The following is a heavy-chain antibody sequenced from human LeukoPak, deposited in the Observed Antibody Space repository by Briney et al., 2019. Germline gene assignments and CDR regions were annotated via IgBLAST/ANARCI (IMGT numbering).Heavy chain of an antibody. J-gene: IGHJ4*02. V-gene: IGHV3-33*06. CDR3: AKVRRGLQNYY. CDR1: GFTFSSYG. D-gene: IGHD5-18*01. CDR2: IWYDGSNK. Sequence: GRSLRLSCAASGFTFSSYGMHWVRQAPGKGLEWVAVIWYDGSNKYYADSVKGRFTISRDNSKNTLYLQMNSLRAEDTAVYYCAKVRRGLQNYYWGQGTLVTVSS.